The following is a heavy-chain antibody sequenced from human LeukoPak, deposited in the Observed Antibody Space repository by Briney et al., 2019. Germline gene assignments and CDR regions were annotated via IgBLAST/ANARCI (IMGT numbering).Heavy chain of an antibody. Sequence: GGSLRLSCSASGFSFSSGGKSWVRQAPGKGLEWVSGILGGAGSTYYADSVKGRFTISRDNSKNTLYLQMNSLRAEDTAVYYCAHGTMYQLDYWGQGTLVTVSS. CDR1: GFSFSSGG. V-gene: IGHV3-23*01. CDR3: AHGTMYQLDY. CDR2: ILGGAGST. D-gene: IGHD2-2*01. J-gene: IGHJ4*02.